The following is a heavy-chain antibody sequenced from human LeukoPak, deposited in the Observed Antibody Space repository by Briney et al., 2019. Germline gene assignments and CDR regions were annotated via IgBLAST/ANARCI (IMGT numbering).Heavy chain of an antibody. CDR2: ISSSGRTI. CDR3: AELGITKIGGV. CDR1: GFTFSSYE. V-gene: IGHV3-48*03. Sequence: PGVSLRLSCAASGFTFSSYEMNWVRQAPGKGPEWVSYISSSGRTIYYADSVKGRFTISRDNAKNTLYLQMNSLRAEDTAVYYCAELGITKIGGVWGKGTTVTISS. J-gene: IGHJ6*04. D-gene: IGHD3-10*02.